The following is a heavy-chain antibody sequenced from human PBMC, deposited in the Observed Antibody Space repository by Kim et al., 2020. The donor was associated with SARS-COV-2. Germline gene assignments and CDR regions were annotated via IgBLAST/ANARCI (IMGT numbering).Heavy chain of an antibody. CDR3: AKTRGVVASSHHFDY. CDR1: GFTFSAYG. Sequence: GGSLRLSCAASGFTFSAYGMRWVRQAPGKGLEWVSFITNGGSSTYFADSVKGRFTISRDSSKNTLYLQMNSLRPEDTAVYYCAKTRGVVASSHHFDYWGLGTPVTVSS. D-gene: IGHD2-15*01. V-gene: IGHV3-30*18. CDR2: ITNGGSST. J-gene: IGHJ4*02.